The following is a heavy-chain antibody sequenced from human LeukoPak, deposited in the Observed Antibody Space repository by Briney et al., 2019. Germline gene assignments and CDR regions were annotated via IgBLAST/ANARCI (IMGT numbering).Heavy chain of an antibody. J-gene: IGHJ6*03. CDR2: INPSGGST. D-gene: IGHD3-10*02. V-gene: IGHV1-46*01. Sequence: ASVKVSCKASGYTFTGYYMHWVRQAPGQGLEWMGIINPSGGSTSYAQKFQGRVTMTRDMSTSTVYMELSSLRSEDTAVYYCARDVRAPGVFYYYYYMDVWGKGTTVTVSS. CDR1: GYTFTGYY. CDR3: ARDVRAPGVFYYYYYMDV.